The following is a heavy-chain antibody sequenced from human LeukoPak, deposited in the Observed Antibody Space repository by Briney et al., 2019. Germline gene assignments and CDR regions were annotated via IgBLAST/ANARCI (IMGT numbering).Heavy chain of an antibody. CDR2: ISYDGVNK. CDR3: ASDRVGATYLFDY. V-gene: IGHV3-30-3*01. D-gene: IGHD1-26*01. J-gene: IGHJ4*02. CDR1: GFTFSSYA. Sequence: RAPRLSCAAPGFTFSSYAMRAVRETPGRGLGWVSVISYDGVNKYYADSVKGRVTISRDNSRNTMYLQMKSMRAEDTAVYYCASDRVGATYLFDYWGPGNLVTVSS.